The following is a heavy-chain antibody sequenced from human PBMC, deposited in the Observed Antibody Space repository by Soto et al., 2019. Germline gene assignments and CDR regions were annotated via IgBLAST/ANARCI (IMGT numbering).Heavy chain of an antibody. Sequence: QVQLQESGPGLVKPSETLSLTCTVSGVSISTYYWTWIRQPPGKGLEWIGQVFYSVNTNYNPSLRSRVTNSVDASRNQLSLRLSSVPAADTAMYYCASRDYNDALAIWGQGTLVTVSS. J-gene: IGHJ3*02. CDR3: ASRDYNDALAI. D-gene: IGHD1-1*01. CDR2: VFYSVNT. V-gene: IGHV4-59*01. CDR1: GVSISTYY.